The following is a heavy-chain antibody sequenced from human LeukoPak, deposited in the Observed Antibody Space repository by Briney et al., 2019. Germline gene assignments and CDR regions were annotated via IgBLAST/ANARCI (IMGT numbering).Heavy chain of an antibody. CDR2: ISSSGDDT. J-gene: IGHJ4*02. CDR3: ARAFH. CDR1: GFTFRNYY. D-gene: IGHD2/OR15-2a*01. V-gene: IGHV3-11*04. Sequence: GGSLRLSCVVSGFTFRNYYMSWIRQAPGKGLEWVSYISSSGDDTDYADPVKGRFTISRDNAKNSAYLQMTSLRVEDTAMYYCARAFHWGQGTLVTVST.